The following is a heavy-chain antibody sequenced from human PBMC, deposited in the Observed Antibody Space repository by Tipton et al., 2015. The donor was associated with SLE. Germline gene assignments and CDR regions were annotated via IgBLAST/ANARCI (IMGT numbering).Heavy chain of an antibody. CDR2: VCNSVST. D-gene: IGHD3-10*01. V-gene: IGHV4-59*08. Sequence: TLSLTCTVSGASVSSFCWNWIRQSPGKGLEWIACVCNSVSTNYDPSLKSRGTISVDTSKNHFSLELTSVTAADTAVYYCARAKGSGSYSSGQFDSWGQGTLVTVSS. J-gene: IGHJ4*02. CDR3: ARAKGSGSYSSGQFDS. CDR1: GASVSSFC.